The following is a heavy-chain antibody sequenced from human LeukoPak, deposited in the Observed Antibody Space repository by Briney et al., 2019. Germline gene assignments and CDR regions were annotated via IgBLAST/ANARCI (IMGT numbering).Heavy chain of an antibody. CDR3: ARRAGGYSHPYDY. CDR1: GFTFSSYE. Sequence: GGSLRLSCAASGFTFSSYEMNWVRKAPGKGLEWVSYISSSGSTIYYADSVKGRFTISRDNAKNSLYLQMNSLRAEDTAVYYCARRAGGYSHPYDYWGQGILVTVSS. CDR2: ISSSGSTI. D-gene: IGHD4-23*01. V-gene: IGHV3-48*03. J-gene: IGHJ4*02.